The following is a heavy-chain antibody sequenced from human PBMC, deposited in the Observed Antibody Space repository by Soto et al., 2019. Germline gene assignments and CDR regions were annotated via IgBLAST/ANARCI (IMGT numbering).Heavy chain of an antibody. Sequence: PSETLSLTCTVSGGSISTYYWSRIRQPPGKGLEWIGYIYYSGSTSYNPSLKSRVTISVDTSKNQFSLKLRSVTAADTAVYYCASDRSSGWDQGYGMDVWGQGTTVTVS. D-gene: IGHD6-19*01. V-gene: IGHV4-59*01. J-gene: IGHJ6*02. CDR1: GGSISTYY. CDR3: ASDRSSGWDQGYGMDV. CDR2: IYYSGST.